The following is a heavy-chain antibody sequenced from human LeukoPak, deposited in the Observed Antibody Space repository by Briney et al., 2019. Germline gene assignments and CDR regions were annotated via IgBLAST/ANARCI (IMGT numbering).Heavy chain of an antibody. CDR2: INHSGST. J-gene: IGHJ4*02. Sequence: SETLSLTCAVYGGSFSGYYWTWIHQPPGRGLEWIGEINHSGSTNYNPSLKSRVTISVDTSKSQFSLKLNSVTAADTAMYYCARGRDPYWGQGTLVTVSS. CDR1: GGSFSGYY. D-gene: IGHD5-24*01. CDR3: ARGRDPY. V-gene: IGHV4-34*01.